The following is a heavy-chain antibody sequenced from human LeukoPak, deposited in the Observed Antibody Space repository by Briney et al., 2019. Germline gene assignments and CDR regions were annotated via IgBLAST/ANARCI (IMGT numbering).Heavy chain of an antibody. Sequence: SVKVSCKASGGTFSSYAISWVRQAPGQGLEWMGRIIPILGIANYAQKFQGRVTITADKSTSTAYMELSSLRSEDTAVYYCARDPPLDTAMAYGREISVYWGQGTLVTVSS. CDR1: GGTFSSYA. J-gene: IGHJ4*02. CDR3: ARDPPLDTAMAYGREISVY. CDR2: IIPILGIA. D-gene: IGHD5-18*01. V-gene: IGHV1-69*04.